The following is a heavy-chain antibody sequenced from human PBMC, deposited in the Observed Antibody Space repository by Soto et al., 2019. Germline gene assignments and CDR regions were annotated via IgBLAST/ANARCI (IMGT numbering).Heavy chain of an antibody. J-gene: IGHJ5*02. D-gene: IGHD3-9*01. V-gene: IGHV4-61*01. CDR1: GDSVXSNIHY. CDR3: ARAHMTDYINGVVASNWFDP. CDR2: IYYAGTT. Sequence: SETLSLTCTFSGDSVXSNIHYLSWIRQPPGKGLEWIGYIYYAGTTSYNVSLKSRVSFSVDTSKNQFSLKLTSITAADTAVYYCARAHMTDYINGVVASNWFDPWGRGTLVTVSS.